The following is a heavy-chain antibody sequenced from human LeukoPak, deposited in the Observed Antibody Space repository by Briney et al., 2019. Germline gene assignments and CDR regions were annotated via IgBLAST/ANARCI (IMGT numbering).Heavy chain of an antibody. CDR2: ISGSGGST. CDR3: AKVGGARITILVVVKGSYAFYI. CDR1: GFTFSSYA. J-gene: IGHJ3*02. D-gene: IGHD3-3*01. V-gene: IGHV3-23*01. Sequence: GGSLRLSCAASGFTFSSYAMSWVRQAPGKGLEWVSAISGSGGSTYYADSVKGRFTISRDNSKNTLYLQMNSLRAEDTAVYYCAKVGGARITILVVVKGSYAFYIWGQGTMVTVSS.